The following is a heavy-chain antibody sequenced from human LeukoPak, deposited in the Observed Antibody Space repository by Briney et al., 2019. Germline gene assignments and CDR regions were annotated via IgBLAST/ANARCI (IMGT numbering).Heavy chain of an antibody. D-gene: IGHD1-26*01. J-gene: IGHJ6*02. CDR2: INHSGST. CDR1: GGSISSSSYY. V-gene: IGHV4-39*07. CDR3: ARPRRGSYSLENYGMDV. Sequence: PSETLSLTCTVSGGSISSSSYYWSWIRQPPGKGLEWIGEINHSGSTNYNPSLKSRVTISVDTSKNQFSLKLSSVTAADTAVYYCARPRRGSYSLENYGMDVWGQGTTVTVSS.